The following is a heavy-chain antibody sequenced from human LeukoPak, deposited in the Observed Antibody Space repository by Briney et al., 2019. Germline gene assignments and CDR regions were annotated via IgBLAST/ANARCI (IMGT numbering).Heavy chain of an antibody. J-gene: IGHJ6*02. V-gene: IGHV5-51*01. CDR3: ARHLAAARYYYGMDV. D-gene: IGHD6-13*01. CDR2: IYPGDSDT. CDR1: GYSFTSYW. Sequence: PGESLKISCKGSGYSFTSYWIGWVRQMPGKGLEWMGIIYPGDSDTRYSPSFQGQVTISADKSISTAYLQWSSLKASDTAMYYCARHLAAARYYYGMDVWGQGTTVTGSS.